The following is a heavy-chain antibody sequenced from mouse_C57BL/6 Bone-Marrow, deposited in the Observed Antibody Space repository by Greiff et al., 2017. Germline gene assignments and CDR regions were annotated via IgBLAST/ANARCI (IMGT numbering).Heavy chain of an antibody. Sequence: QVQLQQSGAELVRPGASVTLSCKASGYTFTDYEMHWVKQTPVHGLEWIGAIDPETGGTAYNQKFKGKAILTADKSSSTAYMELRSLTSEDSAVYYCTIPPYDYNAMDYWGQGTSVTVSS. V-gene: IGHV1-15*01. CDR1: GYTFTDYE. CDR3: TIPPYDYNAMDY. CDR2: IDPETGGT. J-gene: IGHJ4*01.